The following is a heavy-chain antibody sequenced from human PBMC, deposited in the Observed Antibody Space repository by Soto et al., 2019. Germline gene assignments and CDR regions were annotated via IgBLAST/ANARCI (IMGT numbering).Heavy chain of an antibody. CDR2: ISSSSGYI. D-gene: IGHD3-10*01. V-gene: IGHV3-21*02. CDR3: ARAGAGGGPRTKYFYYYGMDV. CDR1: GFNFNYYS. Sequence: EAQLVESGGGLVKPGGSLTLSCTASGFNFNYYSMNWIRQAPGKGLEWVSSISSSSGYIYYADSVKGRITISRDNAQNSLFLQMSSLRAEDTAVYYCARAGAGGGPRTKYFYYYGMDVWGQGTTVTVSS. J-gene: IGHJ6*02.